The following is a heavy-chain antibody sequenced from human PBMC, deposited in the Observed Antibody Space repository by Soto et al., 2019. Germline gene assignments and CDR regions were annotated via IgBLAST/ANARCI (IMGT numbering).Heavy chain of an antibody. Sequence: QVQLQQWGAGLLKPSETLSLTCAVYGGSFSGYYWSWIRQPPGKGLEWIGEINHSGSTNYNPSLKSRVTISVDTDKNQFSLKLSSVTAADTAVYYCARDRRLITMVRGVSLWFDPWGQGTLVTVSS. CDR3: ARDRRLITMVRGVSLWFDP. CDR1: GGSFSGYY. J-gene: IGHJ5*02. V-gene: IGHV4-34*01. D-gene: IGHD3-10*01. CDR2: INHSGST.